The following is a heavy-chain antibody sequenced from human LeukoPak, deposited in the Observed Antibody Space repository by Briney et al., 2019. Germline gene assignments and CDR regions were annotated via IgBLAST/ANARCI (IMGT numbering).Heavy chain of an antibody. CDR2: FYDSGNT. CDR1: GGSISSSSYY. D-gene: IGHD3-10*01. J-gene: IGHJ4*02. CDR3: ARGWGYYGSGTYYNAIDH. V-gene: IGHV4-39*07. Sequence: PSETLSLTCIVSGGSISSSSYYWDWIRQAPGEGLEWIGNFYDSGNTRYNPPLKSRVTISVDTSKNEFSLKLSSVTAADTAVYYCARGWGYYGSGTYYNAIDHWGQGTLVTVSS.